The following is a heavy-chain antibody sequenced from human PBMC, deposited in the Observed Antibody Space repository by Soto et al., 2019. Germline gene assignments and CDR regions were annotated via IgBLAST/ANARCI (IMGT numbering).Heavy chain of an antibody. Sequence: ESLALACPVSGGSISSSSYYWGWIRQPPGKGLEWIGSIYYSGSTYYNPSPKSRVTISVDTSKNQFSLKLSSVTAADTAVYYCATNYAYYYYYGMDVWGQGTKVTVYS. V-gene: IGHV4-39*01. CDR3: ATNYAYYYYYGMDV. CDR2: IYYSGST. CDR1: GGSISSSSYY. J-gene: IGHJ6*02. D-gene: IGHD4-4*01.